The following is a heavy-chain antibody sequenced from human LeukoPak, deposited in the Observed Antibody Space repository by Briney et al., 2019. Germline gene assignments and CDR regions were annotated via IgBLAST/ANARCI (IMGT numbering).Heavy chain of an antibody. Sequence: SETLSLTCTVSGGSISSYYWSWIRQPPGKGLEWIGYIYYSGSTNYIPSLTRRVPISVDPPKNQFSLKLSSVTAADTAVYYCARHGYDFWSGWAFDIWGQGTMVTVSS. D-gene: IGHD3-3*01. V-gene: IGHV4-59*08. CDR3: ARHGYDFWSGWAFDI. CDR2: IYYSGST. J-gene: IGHJ3*02. CDR1: GGSISSYY.